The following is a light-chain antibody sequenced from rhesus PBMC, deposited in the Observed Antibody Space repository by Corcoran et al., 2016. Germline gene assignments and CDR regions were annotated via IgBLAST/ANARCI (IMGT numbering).Light chain of an antibody. CDR2: AAS. V-gene: IGKV1-28*03. CDR1: QGISSY. J-gene: IGKJ1*01. CDR3: QQHNSHPWT. Sequence: DIQMTQSPSSLSASVGDTVTITCRASQGISSYLNWFQQKPGKAPKLLISAASSLQSGVPSRFSCSGSGTDVTLTISSLQPEDFAAYYCQQHNSHPWTFGQGTKVEIK.